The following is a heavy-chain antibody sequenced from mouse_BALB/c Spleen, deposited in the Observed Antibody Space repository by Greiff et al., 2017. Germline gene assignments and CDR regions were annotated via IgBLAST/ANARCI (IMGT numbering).Heavy chain of an antibody. CDR3: ARHDYDSPWFAY. CDR1: GYSITSDYA. D-gene: IGHD2-4*01. J-gene: IGHJ3*01. CDR2: ISYSGST. V-gene: IGHV3-2*02. Sequence: EVQLQESGPGLVKPSQSLSLTCTVTGYSITSDYAWNWIRQFPGNKLEWMGYISYSGSTSYNPSLKSRISITRDTSKNQFFLQLNSVTTEDTATYYCARHDYDSPWFAYWGQGTLVTVSA.